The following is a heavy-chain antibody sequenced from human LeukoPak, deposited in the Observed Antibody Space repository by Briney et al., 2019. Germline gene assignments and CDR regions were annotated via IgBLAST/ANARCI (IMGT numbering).Heavy chain of an antibody. V-gene: IGHV3-30*02. D-gene: IGHD6-19*01. CDR1: GFTFSSYG. CDR3: AKDRIAVAGPPYYFDY. CDR2: IRYDGSNK. Sequence: PGGSLRPSCAASGFTFSSYGMHWVRQAPGKGLEWVAFIRYDGSNKYYADSVKGRFTISRDNSKNTLYLQMNSLRAEDTAVYYCAKDRIAVAGPPYYFDYWGQGTLVTVSS. J-gene: IGHJ4*01.